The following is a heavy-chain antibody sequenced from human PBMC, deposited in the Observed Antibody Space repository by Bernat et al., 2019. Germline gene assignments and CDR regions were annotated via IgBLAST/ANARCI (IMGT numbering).Heavy chain of an antibody. D-gene: IGHD2/OR15-2a*01. CDR1: GFIFSSNA. CDR2: IWYDGSNK. V-gene: IGHV3-33*08. J-gene: IGHJ4*02. Sequence: VQLLESGGGLVQPGGSLRLSCAASGFIFSSNAMSWVRQAPEKGLEWVAVIWYDGSNKYYADSVKGRFTISRDNSKNTLYLQMNSLRAEDTAVYYCARGIGRGAFDYWGQGTLVTVSS. CDR3: ARGIGRGAFDY.